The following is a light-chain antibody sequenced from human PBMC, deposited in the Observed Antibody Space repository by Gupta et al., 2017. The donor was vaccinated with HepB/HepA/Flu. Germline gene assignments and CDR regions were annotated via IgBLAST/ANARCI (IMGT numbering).Light chain of an antibody. V-gene: IGLV3-21*04. Sequence: YVLTQPPSVSVAPGQAARITRGGNKLGSNGVHWYQQRPGQSPVLVIYFNTDRPSGIPERLSGSKSGATATLTISGVEAGDEAAYYCQVWDGSSDHPVFGGGTNLTVL. CDR3: QVWDGSSDHPV. CDR1: KLGSNG. CDR2: FNT. J-gene: IGLJ2*01.